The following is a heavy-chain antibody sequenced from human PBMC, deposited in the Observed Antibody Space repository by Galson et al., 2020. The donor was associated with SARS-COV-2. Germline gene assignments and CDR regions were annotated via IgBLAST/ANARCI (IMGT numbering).Heavy chain of an antibody. CDR2: INPSGGSP. Sequence: ASVKVSCTASGYTFTNYYTHWVRQAPGQGLEWMGIINPSGGSPSYAQKFQGRVTMTSDTSTSTVYMDLSSLRSEDTAVYYCARDLGTTRTVWGQGTLVSVSS. CDR1: GYTFTNYY. D-gene: IGHD1-1*01. V-gene: IGHV1-46*01. CDR3: ARDLGTTRTV. J-gene: IGHJ4*02.